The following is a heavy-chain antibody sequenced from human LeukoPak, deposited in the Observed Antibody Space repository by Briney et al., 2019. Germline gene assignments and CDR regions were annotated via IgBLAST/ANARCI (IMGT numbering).Heavy chain of an antibody. CDR2: INPNSGGT. Sequence: ASVKVSCKASGYTFTGYYMHWVRQAPGQGLEGMGWINPNSGGTNYAQKFRGRVTMTRDTSISTAYMELSRLRSDDTAVYYCARANMVRGVGLFFDRNWFDPWGQGTLVTVSS. V-gene: IGHV1-2*02. J-gene: IGHJ5*02. CDR1: GYTFTGYY. D-gene: IGHD3-10*01. CDR3: ARANMVRGVGLFFDRNWFDP.